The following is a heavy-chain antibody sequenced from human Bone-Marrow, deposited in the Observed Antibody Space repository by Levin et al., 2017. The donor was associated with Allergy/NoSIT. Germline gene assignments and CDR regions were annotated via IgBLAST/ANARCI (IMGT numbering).Heavy chain of an antibody. J-gene: IGHJ4*02. CDR1: GFTFSRYA. D-gene: IGHD6-13*01. CDR2: ISNDGSNK. CDR3: ARGTPPIEGIAIAGTGYDYFDY. V-gene: IGHV3-30-3*01. Sequence: RGSLRLSCAASGFTFSRYAIHWVRQAPGKGLEWVAVISNDGSNKYYADSVKGRFTISRDNSKNTLYLQMNSLRAEDTAVYYCARGTPPIEGIAIAGTGYDYFDYWGQGTLVTVSS.